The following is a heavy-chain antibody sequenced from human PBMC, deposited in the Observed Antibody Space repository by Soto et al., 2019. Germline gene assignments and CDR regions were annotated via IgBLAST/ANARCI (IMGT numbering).Heavy chain of an antibody. CDR2: IYYSGST. D-gene: IGHD6-6*01. Sequence: LSLTCTVSGVSISSGGYYLSWIRQHPGKGLEWIGYIYYSGSTYYNPSLKSRVTISVDTSKNQFSLKLSSVTAADTAVYYCARVNRGSSNPLDYWGQGTLVTVSS. V-gene: IGHV4-31*03. J-gene: IGHJ4*02. CDR1: GVSISSGGYY. CDR3: ARVNRGSSNPLDY.